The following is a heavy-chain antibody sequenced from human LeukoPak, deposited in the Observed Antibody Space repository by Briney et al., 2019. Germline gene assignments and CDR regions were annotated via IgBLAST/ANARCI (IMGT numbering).Heavy chain of an antibody. D-gene: IGHD5-24*01. J-gene: IGHJ4*02. CDR1: GFTFSNYA. CDR2: ISYDGSNK. CDR3: ASVEMATIGNY. V-gene: IGHV3-30-3*01. Sequence: PGRSLRLSCAASGFTFSNYAMDWVRQAPGKGLEWVAVISYDGSNKYYADSVKGRFTISRDNSKNTLYLQMNSLRAEDTAVYYCASVEMATIGNYWGQGTLVTVSS.